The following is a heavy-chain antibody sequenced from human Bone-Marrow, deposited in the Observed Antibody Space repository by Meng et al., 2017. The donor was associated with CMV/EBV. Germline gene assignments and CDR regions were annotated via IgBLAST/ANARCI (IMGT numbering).Heavy chain of an antibody. CDR3: ARDREYYDSSGYYRFDY. D-gene: IGHD3-22*01. CDR1: GFTVSSNY. Sequence: GESLKISCAASGFTVSSNYMSWVRQAPGKGLEWVSVIYSGGSTYYADSVKGRFTISRDNAKNSLYLQMNSLRAEDTAVYYCARDREYYDSSGYYRFDYWGQGTLVTVSS. CDR2: IYSGGST. V-gene: IGHV3-53*01. J-gene: IGHJ4*02.